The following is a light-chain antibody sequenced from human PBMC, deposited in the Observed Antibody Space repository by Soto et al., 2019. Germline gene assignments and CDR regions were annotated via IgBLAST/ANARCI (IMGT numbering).Light chain of an antibody. Sequence: EIVLTQSPATLSLSPGERATLSCRASQSVSSYLAWYQQKPGQAPRLLIYDASNRATGIPARFSGSRSGTDFTLTISSLEPEDFAVYYCQQRSNWPPSVTFGQGTKVEIK. V-gene: IGKV3-11*01. CDR2: DAS. CDR1: QSVSSY. J-gene: IGKJ1*01. CDR3: QQRSNWPPSVT.